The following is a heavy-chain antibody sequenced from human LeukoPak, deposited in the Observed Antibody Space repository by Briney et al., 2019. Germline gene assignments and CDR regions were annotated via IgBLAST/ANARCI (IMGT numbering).Heavy chain of an antibody. CDR3: ARGRGYSYGNHYFDY. Sequence: GGSLSLSCPALGFTFSSYSMNWVRQAPGKGLKWVSSISSSSSYIYCADSVKGRFTISRDNAKNSLYLQMNSLRGEDTAVYYCARGRGYSYGNHYFDYWGQGTLVTVSS. CDR1: GFTFSSYS. D-gene: IGHD5-18*01. V-gene: IGHV3-21*01. CDR2: ISSSSSYI. J-gene: IGHJ4*02.